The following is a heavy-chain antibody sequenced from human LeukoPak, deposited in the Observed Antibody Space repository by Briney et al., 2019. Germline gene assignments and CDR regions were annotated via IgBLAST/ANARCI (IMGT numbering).Heavy chain of an antibody. V-gene: IGHV4-59*12. CDR3: ARGRGYSYGTLFDY. D-gene: IGHD5-18*01. Sequence: SETLSLTCTVSGGPISSYYWSWIRQPPGKGLEWIGYIYYSGSTNYNPSLKSRVTISVDTSKNQFSLKLSSVTAADTAVYYCARGRGYSYGTLFDYWGQGTLVTVSS. J-gene: IGHJ4*02. CDR2: IYYSGST. CDR1: GGPISSYY.